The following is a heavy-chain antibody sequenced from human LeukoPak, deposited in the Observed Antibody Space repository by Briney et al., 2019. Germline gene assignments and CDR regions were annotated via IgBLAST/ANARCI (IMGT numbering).Heavy chain of an antibody. D-gene: IGHD6-6*01. CDR2: ISYDGSNK. Sequence: GGSLRLSCAASGFTFSSYAMHWVSQAPGKGLEWVAVISYDGSNKYYADSVKGRFTISRDNSKNTLYLQMNSLRAEDTAVYCCARADPYSSSSSYYYYYYMDVWGKGTTVTVSS. V-gene: IGHV3-30-3*01. J-gene: IGHJ6*03. CDR1: GFTFSSYA. CDR3: ARADPYSSSSSYYYYYYMDV.